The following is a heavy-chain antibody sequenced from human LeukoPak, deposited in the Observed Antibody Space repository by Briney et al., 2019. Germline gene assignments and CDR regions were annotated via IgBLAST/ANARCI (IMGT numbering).Heavy chain of an antibody. D-gene: IGHD2-2*01. CDR2: MYYSGST. V-gene: IGHV4-59*08. CDR1: GFTFRSYY. J-gene: IGHJ4*02. Sequence: GSLRLSCAASGFTFRSYYMNWVRQAPGKGLEWIGYMYYSGSTSYNPSLKSRVTISGDTSKNQFSLKLISATAADTAVYYCARHAGPAPFDYWGQGTLVTVTS. CDR3: ARHAGPAPFDY.